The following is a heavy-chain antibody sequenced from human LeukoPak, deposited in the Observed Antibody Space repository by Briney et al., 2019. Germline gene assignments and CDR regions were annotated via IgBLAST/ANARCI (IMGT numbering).Heavy chain of an antibody. D-gene: IGHD2-2*01. Sequence: SETLSLTCTVSGGSISSYYWSWIRQPAGKGLEWIGRIYTSGSTYYNPSLKRRVTISIDTSKNQFSLKLSSVTAADTAVYYCARERREQLLPPYTRSVTYFDYWGQGTLVTVSS. J-gene: IGHJ4*02. V-gene: IGHV4-4*07. CDR1: GGSISSYY. CDR3: ARERREQLLPPYTRSVTYFDY. CDR2: IYTSGST.